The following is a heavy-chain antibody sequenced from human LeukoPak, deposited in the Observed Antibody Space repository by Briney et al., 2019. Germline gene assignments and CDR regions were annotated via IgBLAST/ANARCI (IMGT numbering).Heavy chain of an antibody. CDR3: ARVRRDGYNFGYYFYYMDV. CDR2: IYYSVST. V-gene: IGHV4-39*07. J-gene: IGHJ6*03. CDR1: GGSISSSSYY. D-gene: IGHD5-24*01. Sequence: SETLSLTCTVSGGSISSSSYYWGWIRQPPGKGLECIGNIYYSVSTYYNPSLNSLVTISVDTSKNQFSLKLSSVTAADTAVYYCARVRRDGYNFGYYFYYMDVWGKGTTVTVSS.